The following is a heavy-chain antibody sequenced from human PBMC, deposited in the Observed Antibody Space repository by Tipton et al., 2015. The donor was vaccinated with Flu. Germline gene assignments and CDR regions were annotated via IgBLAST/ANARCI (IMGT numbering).Heavy chain of an antibody. CDR3: ASGQEGVTGSTWYFGL. CDR1: GGSMSNYY. CDR2: MFLGGSS. V-gene: IGHV4-59*01. Sequence: TLSLTCTVSGGSMSNYYWSWVWLHPGKGLEWMRYMFLGGSSNYNPSLKSRVTISEDTSKNQYSLKLNSVTAADTAGYCCASGQEGVTGSTWYFGLWGRGTLATVSS. D-gene: IGHD2-21*02. J-gene: IGHJ2*01.